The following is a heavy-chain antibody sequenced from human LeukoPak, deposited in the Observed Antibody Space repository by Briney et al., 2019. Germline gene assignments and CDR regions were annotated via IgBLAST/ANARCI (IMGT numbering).Heavy chain of an antibody. J-gene: IGHJ4*02. D-gene: IGHD6-13*01. CDR3: ATGFSSWYKGVDY. V-gene: IGHV3-23*01. CDR2: ISGSGGST. Sequence: PGGSLRLSCAASGFTLISYAMSWVRQAPGEGLEWVSAISGSGGSTNYADAVKGRCTISRDNSKTTLYLQMNSLRAEDTAVYFCATGFSSWYKGVDYWGQGTLVTVSS. CDR1: GFTLISYA.